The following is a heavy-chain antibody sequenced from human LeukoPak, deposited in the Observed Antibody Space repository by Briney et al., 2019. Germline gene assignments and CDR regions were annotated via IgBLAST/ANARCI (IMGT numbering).Heavy chain of an antibody. J-gene: IGHJ4*02. D-gene: IGHD1-26*01. CDR3: ARDRGSLRYYFDY. Sequence: SQTLSLTCAISGDSVSSNSVAWNWISQSPSRGLEWLGSTYYRSKWYNDYALSVKSRITINPDTSNNHCSLQLTSVPPEDTAVYYCARDRGSLRYYFDYWGQGTLVTVSS. V-gene: IGHV6-1*01. CDR1: GDSVSSNSVA. CDR2: TYYRSKWYN.